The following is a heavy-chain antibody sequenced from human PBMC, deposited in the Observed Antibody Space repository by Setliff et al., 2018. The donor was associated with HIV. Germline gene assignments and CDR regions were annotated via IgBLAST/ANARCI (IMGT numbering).Heavy chain of an antibody. J-gene: IGHJ6*03. Sequence: PSETLSLTCTVSGDSISSGSYYWSWIRQHPGKGLEWIGYICCSGSTYYNPSLQSRITISVDTSKNQFSLKLSSVTAADTAVYYCARGPRYYDILTGPYYYYYYMDVWGKGTTVTAP. CDR2: ICCSGST. CDR3: ARGPRYYDILTGPYYYYYYMDV. CDR1: GDSISSGSYY. D-gene: IGHD3-9*01. V-gene: IGHV4-31*03.